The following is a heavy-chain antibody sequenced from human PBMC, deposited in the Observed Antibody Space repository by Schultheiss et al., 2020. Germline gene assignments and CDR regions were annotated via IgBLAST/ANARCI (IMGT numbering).Heavy chain of an antibody. Sequence: AAVKVPCKASGYTFTGYNMHWVRQAPGQGLEWMGWINPNSGGTNYAQKFQGWVTMTRDTSISTAYMELSRLRSDDTAVYYCARDRGATIYFSPRRGYYGMDVWGQGTTVTVAS. CDR2: INPNSGGT. CDR1: GYTFTGYN. V-gene: IGHV1-2*04. D-gene: IGHD5-12*01. J-gene: IGHJ6*02. CDR3: ARDRGATIYFSPRRGYYGMDV.